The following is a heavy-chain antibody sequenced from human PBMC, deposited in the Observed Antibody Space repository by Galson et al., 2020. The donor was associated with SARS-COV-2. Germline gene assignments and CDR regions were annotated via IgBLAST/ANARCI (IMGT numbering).Heavy chain of an antibody. CDR2: ISYDGSNK. Sequence: SCAASGFTFSSYGMHWVRQAPGKGLEWVAVISYDGSNKYYADSVKGRFTISRDNSKNTLYLQMNSLRAEDTAVYYCAKDHIEVLLWFGELYGMDVWGQGTTVTVSS. CDR3: AKDHIEVLLWFGELYGMDV. D-gene: IGHD3-10*01. V-gene: IGHV3-30*18. J-gene: IGHJ6*02. CDR1: GFTFSSYG.